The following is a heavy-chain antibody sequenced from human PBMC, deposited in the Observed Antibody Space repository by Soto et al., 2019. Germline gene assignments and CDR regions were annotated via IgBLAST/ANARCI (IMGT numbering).Heavy chain of an antibody. V-gene: IGHV1-69*13. D-gene: IGHD2-2*02. CDR2: IIPIFGTA. Sequence: GASVKVSCKASGGTFSSYAISWVRQAPGQGLERMGGIIPIFGTANYAQKFQGRVTITADESTSTAYMELSSLRSEDTAVYYCARERDALVVVPAAIPGYYYGMDVWGQGTTVTVSS. J-gene: IGHJ6*02. CDR1: GGTFSSYA. CDR3: ARERDALVVVPAAIPGYYYGMDV.